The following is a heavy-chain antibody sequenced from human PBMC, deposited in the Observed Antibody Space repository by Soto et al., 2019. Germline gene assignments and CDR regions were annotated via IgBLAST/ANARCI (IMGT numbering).Heavy chain of an antibody. CDR3: ASRHCSGGSCYNPGFDY. CDR2: IFFTGNI. D-gene: IGHD2-15*01. V-gene: IGHV4-39*01. CDR1: GASLSSISYY. Sequence: XETLSLTCTVSGASLSSISYYWGWIRQPPGKGLEWVGSIFFTGNIYYNPSLKSRVTISVDTSRNQFSLMVNSVTAADTAVYYCASRHCSGGSCYNPGFDYWGQGALVTVSS. J-gene: IGHJ4*02.